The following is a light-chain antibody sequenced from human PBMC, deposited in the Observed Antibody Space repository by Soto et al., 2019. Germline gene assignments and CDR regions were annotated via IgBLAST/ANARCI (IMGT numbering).Light chain of an antibody. Sequence: QSVLTQPPSASGTPGQRVTISCSGSSSNIGSNTVNWYQQVPGTAPKLLINSNNQRPTGVPDRFSGSKSGTSASLAISGLQSEDEADYYCAAWDDSLNGVVFGGGTKLT. J-gene: IGLJ2*01. CDR2: SNN. CDR3: AAWDDSLNGVV. V-gene: IGLV1-44*01. CDR1: SSNIGSNT.